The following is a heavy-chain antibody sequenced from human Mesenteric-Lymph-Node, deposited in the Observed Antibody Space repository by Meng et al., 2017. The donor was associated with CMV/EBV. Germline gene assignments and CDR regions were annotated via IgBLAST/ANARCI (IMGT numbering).Heavy chain of an antibody. V-gene: IGHV3-7*01. CDR2: IKQDGSEK. J-gene: IGHJ3*02. CDR3: ARPISSGYYRGDAFDI. Sequence: GESLKISCAASGFTFSTYWMHWVRQAPGKGLEWVASIKQDGSEKYYVDSVKGRFTISRDNAKNSLYLQMNSLRAEDTAVYYCARPISSGYYRGDAFDIWGQGTMVTVSS. D-gene: IGHD3-22*01. CDR1: GFTFSTYW.